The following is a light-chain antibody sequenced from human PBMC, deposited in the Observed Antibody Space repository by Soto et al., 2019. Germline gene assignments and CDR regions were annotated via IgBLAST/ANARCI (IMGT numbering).Light chain of an antibody. J-gene: IGKJ3*01. Sequence: AIQLTQSPSSLSAFVGDRVTITCRASQGISSALAWYQQKPGKAPKLLIYDASSLESGVPSRFSGSGSGTDFTLTISSLQPEDFATYYCQQFNSYHLFTFGPGTKVDIK. CDR3: QQFNSYHLFT. V-gene: IGKV1-13*02. CDR1: QGISSA. CDR2: DAS.